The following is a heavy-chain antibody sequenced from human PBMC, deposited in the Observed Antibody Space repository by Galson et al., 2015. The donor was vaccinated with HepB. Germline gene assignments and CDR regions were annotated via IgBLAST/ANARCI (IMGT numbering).Heavy chain of an antibody. CDR3: AALVAGTAFDI. J-gene: IGHJ3*02. V-gene: IGHV1-46*03. CDR1: GYTFTSYY. Sequence: SVKVSCKATGYTFTSYYMRGVRQAPGQGPEWMGMINPSSGYTYYAQKFQGRVTMTRDTSTTTVFMEVSSLRSEDTAVYYCAALVAGTAFDIWGQGTMVTVSS. D-gene: IGHD6-19*01. CDR2: INPSSGYT.